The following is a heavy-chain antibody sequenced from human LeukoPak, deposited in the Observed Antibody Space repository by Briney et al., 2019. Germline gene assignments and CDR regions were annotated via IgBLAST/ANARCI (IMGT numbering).Heavy chain of an antibody. Sequence: SETLSLTCTVSGGSINNYYWSWIRQPAGKGLEWIGLIYSSGSTSYNPSLKSRVTMSVDTSKKQFSLRLSSVTAADTAVYYCARIYSGYEVFFYYMDVWGKGTTVTVSS. D-gene: IGHD5-12*01. J-gene: IGHJ6*03. CDR3: ARIYSGYEVFFYYMDV. V-gene: IGHV4-4*07. CDR2: IYSSGST. CDR1: GGSINNYY.